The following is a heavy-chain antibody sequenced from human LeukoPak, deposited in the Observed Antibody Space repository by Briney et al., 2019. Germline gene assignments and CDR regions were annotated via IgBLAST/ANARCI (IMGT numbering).Heavy chain of an antibody. CDR2: IYGGGST. D-gene: IGHD6-19*01. Sequence: GGSLTLSCAASGFSFDEYVMHWVRHAPGKGLEWVSVIYGGGSTYYADSVKGRFTISRDTPKNTLYLQMNSLRVEDTAVYYCASWPVGWYGEDSWGQGTLVTVSS. CDR1: GFSFDEYV. J-gene: IGHJ4*02. CDR3: ASWPVGWYGEDS. V-gene: IGHV3-53*01.